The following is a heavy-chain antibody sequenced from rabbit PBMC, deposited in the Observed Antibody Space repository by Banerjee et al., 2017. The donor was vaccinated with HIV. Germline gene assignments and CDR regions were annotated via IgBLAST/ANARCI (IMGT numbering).Heavy chain of an antibody. V-gene: IGHV1S45*01. J-gene: IGHJ6*01. CDR2: VYTGSSGNT. CDR1: GFSFSDRDV. Sequence: QAQLEESGGGLVQPEGSLTLTCKASGFSFSDRDVMCWVRQAPGKGLEWIACVYTGSSGNTYYASWAKGRFAISKTSSTTVTLQMTDLTAVDTATYFCARDTSSSFSSYGMDLWGPGTLVTVS. CDR3: ARDTSSSFSSYGMDL. D-gene: IGHD1-1*01.